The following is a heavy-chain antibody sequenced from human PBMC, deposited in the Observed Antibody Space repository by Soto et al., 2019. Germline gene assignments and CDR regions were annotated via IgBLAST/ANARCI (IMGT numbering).Heavy chain of an antibody. V-gene: IGHV2-26*01. CDR2: IFSNDEK. CDR3: ARVTSYNYYYYGMDV. Sequence: KESGPVLVKPTETLTLTCTVSGFSLSNARMGVSWIRQPPGKALEWLAHIFSNDEKSYSTSLKSRLTISKDTSKSQVVLTMTNMDPVDTATYYCARVTSYNYYYYGMDVWGQGTTVTVSS. D-gene: IGHD1-20*01. J-gene: IGHJ6*02. CDR1: GFSLSNARMG.